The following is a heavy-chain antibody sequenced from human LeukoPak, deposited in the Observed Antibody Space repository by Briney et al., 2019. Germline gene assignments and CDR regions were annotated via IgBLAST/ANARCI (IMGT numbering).Heavy chain of an antibody. CDR2: ISGYNGNT. J-gene: IGHJ5*02. D-gene: IGHD2-2*02. Sequence: GASVKVSCKASGYTFTSYGISWVRQAPGQGLEWMGWISGYNGNTNYAQKLQGRVTMTTDTSTSTAYMELRSLRSDDTAVYYCARQEDIVVVPAAILEGFDPWGQGTLVPVSS. CDR1: GYTFTSYG. CDR3: ARQEDIVVVPAAILEGFDP. V-gene: IGHV1-18*01.